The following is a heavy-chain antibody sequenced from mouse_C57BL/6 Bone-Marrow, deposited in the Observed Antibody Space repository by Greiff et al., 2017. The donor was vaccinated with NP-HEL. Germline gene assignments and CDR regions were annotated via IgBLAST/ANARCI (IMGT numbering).Heavy chain of an antibody. J-gene: IGHJ3*01. CDR3: ARHEGPSRFAY. CDR1: GYTFTEYT. D-gene: IGHD2-10*02. CDR2: FYPGRGSI. Sequence: QVQLQQSGAELVKPGASVKLSCKASGYTFTEYTIHWVKQRSGQGLEWIGWFYPGRGSIKYNEKFKDKATLTADKSSSTGYMELIKLTSETSAVYFCARHEGPSRFAYWGQGTLVTVSA. V-gene: IGHV1-62-2*01.